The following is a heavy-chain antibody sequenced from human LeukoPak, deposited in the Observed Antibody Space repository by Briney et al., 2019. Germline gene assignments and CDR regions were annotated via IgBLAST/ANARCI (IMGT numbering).Heavy chain of an antibody. CDR1: GFNLNNHD. J-gene: IGHJ5*02. V-gene: IGHV3-48*01. CDR3: ASLLALNYVGYFDL. Sequence: HPGGSLRLSCAASGFNLNNHDFYWVRQAPGKGLEWVSYISRTGKTTYYADSVRGRFTISRDNAKNSVFLQMNSLRVEDTAVYYCASLLALNYVGYFDLWGQGTLVTVSS. D-gene: IGHD1-7*01. CDR2: ISRTGKTT.